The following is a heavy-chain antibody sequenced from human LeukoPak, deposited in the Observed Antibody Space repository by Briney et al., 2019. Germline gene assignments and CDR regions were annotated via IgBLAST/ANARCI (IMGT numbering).Heavy chain of an antibody. D-gene: IGHD6-19*01. V-gene: IGHV3-21*01. CDR1: GFTFSSYS. CDR2: ISSSSSSYI. J-gene: IGHJ4*02. CDR3: ARLLSSGWYMKDFDY. Sequence: GGSLRLSCAASGFTFSSYSMNWVRQAPGKGLEWVSSISSSSSSYIYYADSVKGRFTISRDNAKNSLYLQMNSLRAEDTAVYYCARLLSSGWYMKDFDYWGQGTLVTVSS.